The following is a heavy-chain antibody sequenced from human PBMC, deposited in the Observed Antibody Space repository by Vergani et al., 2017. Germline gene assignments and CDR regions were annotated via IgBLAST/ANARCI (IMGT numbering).Heavy chain of an antibody. CDR3: TRDRTGYDSESGDAFDI. D-gene: IGHD3-22*01. V-gene: IGHV3-21*02. J-gene: IGHJ3*02. CDR2: ISSGNSYI. Sequence: EGQLVESGGGLVKPGGSLRLSCEASGVSFSFYTMNWVRQAPGKGLEWVASISSGNSYIYYADSVKGRFTISRDNAKNSLYLQMTSLTVDDTALYFCTRDRTGYDSESGDAFDIWGQGTMVTVSS. CDR1: GVSFSFYT.